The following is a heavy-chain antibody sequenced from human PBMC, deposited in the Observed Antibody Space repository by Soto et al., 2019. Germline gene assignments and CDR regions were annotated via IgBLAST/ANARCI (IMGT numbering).Heavy chain of an antibody. Sequence: VASVKVSCKASGYTFTSYDINWVRQATGQGLEWMGWMNPNSGNTGYAQKFQGRVTMTRNTSISTAYMELSSLRSEDTAVYYCAAVDCSGGSCYFGAFDIWGQGPMVTVSS. J-gene: IGHJ3*02. V-gene: IGHV1-8*01. CDR1: GYTFTSYD. CDR3: AAVDCSGGSCYFGAFDI. CDR2: MNPNSGNT. D-gene: IGHD2-15*01.